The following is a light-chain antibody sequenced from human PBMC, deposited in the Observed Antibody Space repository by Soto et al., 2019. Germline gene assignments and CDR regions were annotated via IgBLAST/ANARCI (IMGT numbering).Light chain of an antibody. CDR3: QQYNSYPWT. CDR1: QSISSW. J-gene: IGKJ1*01. Sequence: DIQITQSPFTLSASVGERVTNNCRASQSISSWLAWYQQKPGKAPKLLIYKASSLESGVPSRFSGSGSGTEFTLTISSLQPDDFATYYCQQYNSYPWTFGQGTKV. V-gene: IGKV1-5*03. CDR2: KAS.